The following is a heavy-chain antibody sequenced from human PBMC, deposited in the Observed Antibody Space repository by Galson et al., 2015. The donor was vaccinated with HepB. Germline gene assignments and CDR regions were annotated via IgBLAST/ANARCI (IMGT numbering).Heavy chain of an antibody. Sequence: SLRLSCAASGLTFSDYYMSWIRQAPGKGLEWVSYISSSGSTIYYADSVKDRFTISRDNAKNSLYLQMNSLRAEDTAVYYCARVDSSSYHWYFDLWGRGTLVTVSS. CDR3: ARVDSSSYHWYFDL. CDR2: ISSSGSTI. V-gene: IGHV3-11*01. D-gene: IGHD6-6*01. CDR1: GLTFSDYY. J-gene: IGHJ2*01.